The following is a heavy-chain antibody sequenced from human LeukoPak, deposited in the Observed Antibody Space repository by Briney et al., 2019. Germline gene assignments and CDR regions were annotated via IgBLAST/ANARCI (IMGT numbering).Heavy chain of an antibody. V-gene: IGHV1-46*01. Sequence: ASVKVSCKASGYIFTSYNIYWVRQAPGQGLEWMGIINPSGGSTNYAQKFQGRVTMTRDTSTSTVYMELSSLRSEDTAVYYCAKGSGYEAQYYYYYMDVWGKGTTVTISS. CDR3: AKGSGYEAQYYYYYMDV. CDR2: INPSGGST. J-gene: IGHJ6*03. CDR1: GYIFTSYN. D-gene: IGHD5-12*01.